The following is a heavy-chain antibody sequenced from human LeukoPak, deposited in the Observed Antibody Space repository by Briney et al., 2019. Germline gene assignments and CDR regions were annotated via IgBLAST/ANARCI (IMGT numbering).Heavy chain of an antibody. Sequence: PGGPLRLSCAASGFTFSSYGMHWVRQAPGKGLEWVAVISYDGSNKYYADSVKGRFTISRDNSKNTLYLQMNSLRAEDTAVYYCMVGATSFGYWGQGTLVTVSS. CDR1: GFTFSSYG. V-gene: IGHV3-30*03. D-gene: IGHD1-26*01. CDR2: ISYDGSNK. J-gene: IGHJ4*02. CDR3: MVGATSFGY.